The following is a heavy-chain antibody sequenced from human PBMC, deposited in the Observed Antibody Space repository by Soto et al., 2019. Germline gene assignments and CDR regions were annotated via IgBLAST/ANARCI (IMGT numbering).Heavy chain of an antibody. J-gene: IGHJ4*02. CDR1: EFTFTTAT. Sequence: SVKVSCKASEFTFTTATVQWVRQARGQSLEWIGWIVVGSGHTNYAEKFQDRVTITRDVSTETAYMELTNLRSEDTAAYYCATDWGCGGDCLLDYWGQGSLVTVSS. CDR2: IVVGSGHT. CDR3: ATDWGCGGDCLLDY. V-gene: IGHV1-58*01. D-gene: IGHD2-21*02.